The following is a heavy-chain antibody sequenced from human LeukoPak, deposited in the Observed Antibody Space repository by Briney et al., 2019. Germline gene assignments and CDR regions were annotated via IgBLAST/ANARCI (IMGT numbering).Heavy chain of an antibody. V-gene: IGHV3-23*01. Sequence: GRSLGLSCAASGFSFKNYVMSWVRQAPGKGLEWVAAIRDSGTGTYYADSVKDRFAISRDNSKNTLWLQMNSLRAEDTDVYYCAKNEKRGISGSYDAFDIWGQGTMVTVSS. J-gene: IGHJ3*02. CDR2: IRDSGTGT. D-gene: IGHD3-22*01. CDR3: AKNEKRGISGSYDAFDI. CDR1: GFSFKNYV.